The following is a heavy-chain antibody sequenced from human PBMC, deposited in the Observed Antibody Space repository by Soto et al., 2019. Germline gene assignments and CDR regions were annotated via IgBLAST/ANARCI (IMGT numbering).Heavy chain of an antibody. Sequence: GGSLRLSCAASGFTVSSNFMSWVRQAPGEGLEWVSVIYTVGKTYYADSVKGRFTISRDNSKNTVYLQMNSLRAEDTAVYYLAEIGGRAANIQLYYFLDLWGKGTTVTGSS. J-gene: IGHJ6*03. D-gene: IGHD6-25*01. CDR3: AEIGGRAANIQLYYFLDL. V-gene: IGHV3-53*05. CDR2: IYTVGKT. CDR1: GFTVSSNF.